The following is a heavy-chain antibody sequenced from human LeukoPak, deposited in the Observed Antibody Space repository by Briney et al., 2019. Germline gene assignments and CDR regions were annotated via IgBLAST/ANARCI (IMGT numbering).Heavy chain of an antibody. CDR3: ARSSIYYDSSGYRI. Sequence: SETLSLTCAAYGGSFSGYYWSWIRQPPGKGLEWIGEINHSGSTNYNPSLKSRVTISVDTSKNQLSLKLSSVTAADTAVYYCARSSIYYDSSGYRIWGQGTLVTVSS. J-gene: IGHJ4*02. D-gene: IGHD3-22*01. CDR2: INHSGST. V-gene: IGHV4-34*01. CDR1: GGSFSGYY.